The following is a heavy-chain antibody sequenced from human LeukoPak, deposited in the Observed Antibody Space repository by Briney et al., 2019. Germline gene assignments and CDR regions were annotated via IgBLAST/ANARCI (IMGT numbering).Heavy chain of an antibody. CDR2: VHYDGNEK. V-gene: IGHV3-30*02. CDR1: GFIFSNYG. Sequence: GGSLRLSCAASGFIFSNYGMHWVRQPPGKGLEWVAFVHYDGNEKYYSESLRGRFTISRDNSKNTIYLQMNSLSAEDTAVYYCVQDTGVGDYWGQGTLVLVSA. J-gene: IGHJ4*02. CDR3: VQDTGVGDY. D-gene: IGHD7-27*01.